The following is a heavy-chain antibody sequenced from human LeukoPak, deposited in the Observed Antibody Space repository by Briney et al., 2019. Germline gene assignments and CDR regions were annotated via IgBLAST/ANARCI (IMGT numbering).Heavy chain of an antibody. CDR3: ARWCRTTRAFDI. J-gene: IGHJ3*02. D-gene: IGHD1-7*01. Sequence: SETLSLTCAVYGGSFSGYYWSWIRQPPGKGLEWIGEINQSGSTNYNPSLKSRVTISVDTSKNQFSLKLSSVTAADTAVYYCARWCRTTRAFDIWGQGTMVTVSS. CDR2: INQSGST. CDR1: GGSFSGYY. V-gene: IGHV4-34*01.